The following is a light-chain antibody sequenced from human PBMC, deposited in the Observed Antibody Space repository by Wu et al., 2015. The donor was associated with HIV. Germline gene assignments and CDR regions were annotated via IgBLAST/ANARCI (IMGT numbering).Light chain of an antibody. CDR1: QSLSSIY. V-gene: IGKV3-20*01. CDR2: GPS. J-gene: IGKJ2*01. CDR3: HQSESSPYT. Sequence: DIVLTQSPGTLSLSPGENATLSCRASQSLSSIYLAWYQQKPGQVPRLLISGPSIRATGVPHRFSGSVSGTDFTLTISGLEPEDFAVYYCHQSESSPYTFGQGTKLEIK.